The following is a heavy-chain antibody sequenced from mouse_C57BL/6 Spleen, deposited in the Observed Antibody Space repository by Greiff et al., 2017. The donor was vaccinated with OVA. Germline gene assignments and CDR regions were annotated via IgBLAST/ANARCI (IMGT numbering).Heavy chain of an antibody. CDR1: GFTFTDYY. Sequence: EVKVVESGGGLVQPGGSLSLSCAASGFTFTDYYMSWVRQPPGKALEWLGFIRNKANGYTTEYSASVKGRFTISRDNSQSILYLQMNALRAEDSATYYCARYHSRGDYFDDWGQGTTLTVAS. CDR2: IRNKANGYTT. V-gene: IGHV7-3*01. J-gene: IGHJ2*01. CDR3: ARYHSRGDYFDD.